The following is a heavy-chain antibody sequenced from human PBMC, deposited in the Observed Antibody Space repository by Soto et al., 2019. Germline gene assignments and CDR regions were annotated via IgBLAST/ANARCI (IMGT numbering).Heavy chain of an antibody. Sequence: SETLSLTCTVSGGSISSSSYYWGWIRQPPGKGLEGIGRIYYSGSTYYNRSVKSRVPISVDTSKNQFSWKRSSVTAADAAVYYCARTFLGGLGELSLRGYYYYGMDVWGQGTTVTVSS. CDR3: ARTFLGGLGELSLRGYYYYGMDV. V-gene: IGHV4-39*07. J-gene: IGHJ6*02. CDR2: IYYSGST. CDR1: GGSISSSSYY. D-gene: IGHD3-16*02.